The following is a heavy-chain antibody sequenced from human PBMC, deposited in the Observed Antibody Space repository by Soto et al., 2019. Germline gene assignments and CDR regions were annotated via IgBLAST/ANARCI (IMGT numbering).Heavy chain of an antibody. CDR3: AREVGYGDFSAALLD. CDR1: GGTFSSHS. J-gene: IGHJ4*02. V-gene: IGHV1-69*01. D-gene: IGHD4-17*01. CDR2: IITLFGTA. Sequence: VQLMQSGAEVKQPGSSVNVSCKASGGTFSSHSMIWVRQAPGQGLEWMGGIITLFGTANYAQNFQGRVTITADQSTSTAYMELNSLRSDDTAVYYCAREVGYGDFSAALLDWGQGTLVTVSS.